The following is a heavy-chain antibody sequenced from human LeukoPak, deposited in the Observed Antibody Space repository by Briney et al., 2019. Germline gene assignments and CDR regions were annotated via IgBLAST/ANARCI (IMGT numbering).Heavy chain of an antibody. D-gene: IGHD2-2*01. Sequence: SETLSLTCTVSGGSISSYYWSWIRQPPGKGLEWIGYIYYSGITNYNPPLKSLVTISLDTSKNQFSLKLSSVTAADTAVYYCARGEGYCSSTSCYADAFDIWGQGTMVTVSS. V-gene: IGHV4-59*01. J-gene: IGHJ3*02. CDR1: GGSISSYY. CDR2: IYYSGIT. CDR3: ARGEGYCSSTSCYADAFDI.